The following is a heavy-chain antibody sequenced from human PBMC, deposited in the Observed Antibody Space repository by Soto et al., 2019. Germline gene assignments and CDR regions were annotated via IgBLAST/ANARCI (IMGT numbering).Heavy chain of an antibody. V-gene: IGHV4-38-2*02. CDR3: ARDRSTAMDDYYYYYGMDV. J-gene: IGHJ6*02. CDR2: IYHSGST. D-gene: IGHD5-18*01. CDR1: GYSISSGYY. Sequence: SGTLSLTCAVSGYSISSGYYWGWIRQPPGKGLEWIGSIYHSGSTYYNPSLKSRVTISVDTSKNQFSLKLGSVTAADTAVYYCARDRSTAMDDYYYYYGMDVWGQGTTVTVSS.